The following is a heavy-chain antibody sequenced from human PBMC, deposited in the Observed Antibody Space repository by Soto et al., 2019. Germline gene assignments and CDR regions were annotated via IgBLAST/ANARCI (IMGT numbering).Heavy chain of an antibody. D-gene: IGHD1-20*01. V-gene: IGHV3-21*01. CDR3: ARGVTGTIYYFYGMDV. CDR1: GYPFSSYN. J-gene: IGHJ6*02. CDR2: IISSSIYI. Sequence: EVQLVESGGGLVKPGGSRRLSCAASGYPFSSYNMNWVRQAPVKGPEGFSSIISSSIYIYYADSVKGRFTISRDNAKNSLDLQMNSMSAEDTAVYYCARGVTGTIYYFYGMDVWGQGTTVTVSS.